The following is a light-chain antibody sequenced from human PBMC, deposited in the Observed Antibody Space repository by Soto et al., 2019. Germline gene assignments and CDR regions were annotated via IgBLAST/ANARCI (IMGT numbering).Light chain of an antibody. CDR2: DAS. Sequence: DIQMTQSPFSLSASVGGRGTITCQASQNINNYINWYQQKPGRAPKLLIYDASNLEAGVPSRFRGSGSGTDFTFTISRLQPEDIATYYCQQYENLPTFGQGTRLEIK. V-gene: IGKV1-33*01. CDR1: QNINNY. J-gene: IGKJ5*01. CDR3: QQYENLPT.